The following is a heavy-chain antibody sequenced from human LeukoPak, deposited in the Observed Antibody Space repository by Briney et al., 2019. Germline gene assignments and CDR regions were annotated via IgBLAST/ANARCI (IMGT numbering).Heavy chain of an antibody. Sequence: PSETLSLTCAVYGESLSPYYWSWIRQPPGKGLEWIGEINHRGTTNYNPSPMSRLTISVDTSKNQFSLNLNSVTAADTAVYYCARGGGVEVPADYWGQGILVTVSS. CDR1: GESLSPYY. CDR2: INHRGTT. D-gene: IGHD2-2*01. V-gene: IGHV4-34*01. CDR3: ARGGGVEVPADY. J-gene: IGHJ4*02.